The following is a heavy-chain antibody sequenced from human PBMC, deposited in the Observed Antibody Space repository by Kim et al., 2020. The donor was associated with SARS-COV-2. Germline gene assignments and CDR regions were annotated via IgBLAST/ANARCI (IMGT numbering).Heavy chain of an antibody. Sequence: SVKVSCKASGGTFSSYTISWVRQAPGQGLEWMGRIIPILGIANYAQKFQGRVTITADKSTSTAYMELSSLRSEDTAVYYCAREGMYGSGSYRMDVWGQGTTVTVSS. V-gene: IGHV1-69*04. CDR2: IIPILGIA. CDR1: GGTFSSYT. D-gene: IGHD3-10*01. CDR3: AREGMYGSGSYRMDV. J-gene: IGHJ6*02.